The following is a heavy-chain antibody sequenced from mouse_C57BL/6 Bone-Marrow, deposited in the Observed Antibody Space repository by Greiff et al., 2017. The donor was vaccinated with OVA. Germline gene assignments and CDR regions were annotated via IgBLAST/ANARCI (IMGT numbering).Heavy chain of an antibody. CDR2: ISPGDGDT. Sequence: QVQLQQSGPELVKPGASVKISCKASGYAFSSSWMNWVKQRPGKGLEWIGRISPGDGDTNYNGKFKGKATLTADKSSSTAYMQLSSLTSEDSAVYFCARNYYGSSDGDYWGQGTTLTVSS. CDR1: GYAFSSSW. J-gene: IGHJ2*01. V-gene: IGHV1-82*01. CDR3: ARNYYGSSDGDY. D-gene: IGHD1-1*01.